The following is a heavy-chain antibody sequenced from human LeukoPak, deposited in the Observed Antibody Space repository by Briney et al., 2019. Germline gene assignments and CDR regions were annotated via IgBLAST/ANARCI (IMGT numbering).Heavy chain of an antibody. D-gene: IGHD3-10*01. V-gene: IGHV3-23*01. CDR3: ARGGYGSGSYPQ. CDR2: ISGSGGST. Sequence: PSETLSLTCTVSGGSISSGGYYWSWIRQPPGEGLEWVSGISGSGGSTNYADSVKGRFTISRDNSKNTLYLQMNSLRAEDTAVYYCARGGYGSGSYPQWGQGTLVTVSS. J-gene: IGHJ4*02. CDR1: GGSISSGGYY.